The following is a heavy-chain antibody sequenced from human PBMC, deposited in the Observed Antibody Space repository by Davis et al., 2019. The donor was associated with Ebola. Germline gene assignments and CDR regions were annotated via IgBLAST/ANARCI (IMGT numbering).Heavy chain of an antibody. CDR1: GFTVSSNY. V-gene: IGHV3-53*01. D-gene: IGHD6-13*01. CDR2: IYSGGST. CDR3: ANWPYSSSWFNYYYYGMDV. J-gene: IGHJ6*02. Sequence: GESLNISCAASGFTVSSNYMSWVRQAPGKGLEWVSVIYSGGSTYYADSVKGRFTISRDNSKNTLYLQMNSLRAEDTAVYYCANWPYSSSWFNYYYYGMDVWGQGTTVTVSS.